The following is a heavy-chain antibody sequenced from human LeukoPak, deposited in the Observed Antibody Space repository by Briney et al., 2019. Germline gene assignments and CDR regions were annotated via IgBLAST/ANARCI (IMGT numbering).Heavy chain of an antibody. J-gene: IGHJ4*02. CDR2: ISGSGATI. Sequence: GGSLRLSCAASGFTVSTHFMSWVRQAPGKGLEWVSVISGSGATIYYADSVKGRFTISRDNSRDTLYLQMNSLRVEDTAIYYCGPREDSTTNAYDYWGQGTLVTVSS. V-gene: IGHV3-23*01. CDR1: GFTVSTHF. CDR3: GPREDSTTNAYDY. D-gene: IGHD2/OR15-2a*01.